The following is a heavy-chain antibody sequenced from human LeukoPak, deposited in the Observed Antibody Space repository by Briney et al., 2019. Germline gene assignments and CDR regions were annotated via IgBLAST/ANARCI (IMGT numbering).Heavy chain of an antibody. CDR1: GFIFRDFA. Sequence: GGSLRLSCSASGFIFRDFAMHWGRQAPGKALEYVAAINTNGDTTYYADYVKGRFTISRDNSKNTVFLQMGSLRPDDTAVYYCVKTIYGYAVRDYWGQGARVTVAS. V-gene: IGHV3-64D*06. CDR2: INTNGDTT. J-gene: IGHJ4*02. D-gene: IGHD3-3*01. CDR3: VKTIYGYAVRDY.